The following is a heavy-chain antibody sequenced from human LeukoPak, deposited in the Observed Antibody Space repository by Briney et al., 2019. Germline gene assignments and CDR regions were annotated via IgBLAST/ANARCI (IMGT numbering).Heavy chain of an antibody. CDR3: ASPGSGWHF. D-gene: IGHD6-19*01. V-gene: IGHV3-30*01. J-gene: IGHJ4*02. Sequence: DSVKGRFTISGDNSKNTLYLQMNSLRGEDTAVYYCASPGSGWHFWGQGTLVTVSS.